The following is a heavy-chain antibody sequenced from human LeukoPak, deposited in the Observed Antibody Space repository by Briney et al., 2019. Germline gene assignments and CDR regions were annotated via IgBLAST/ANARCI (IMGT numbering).Heavy chain of an antibody. D-gene: IGHD1-1*01. J-gene: IGHJ4*02. CDR3: ARRTTGTGPFDY. V-gene: IGHV4-59*08. Sequence: PSETLSLTCTVSGGPISSYYWSWIRQPPGKGLEWIAYIYYRGSTNYNPSLKSRVTISVDTSKNQFSLKLSSVTAADTAVYYCARRTTGTGPFDYWGQGTLVTVSS. CDR1: GGPISSYY. CDR2: IYYRGST.